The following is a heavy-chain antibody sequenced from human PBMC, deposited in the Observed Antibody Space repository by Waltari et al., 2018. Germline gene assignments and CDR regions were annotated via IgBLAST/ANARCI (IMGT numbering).Heavy chain of an antibody. J-gene: IGHJ4*02. D-gene: IGHD6-19*01. CDR2: INHSGST. Sequence: QVQLQQWGAGLLKPSETLSLTCAVYGGSFSGYYWSWIRQPPGKGLEWIGEINHSGSTNYHPSLKSRVTISVDTSKNQFSLKLSSVTAADTAVYYCARGRYSSGWYRGNLDYWGQG. CDR1: GGSFSGYY. CDR3: ARGRYSSGWYRGNLDY. V-gene: IGHV4-34*01.